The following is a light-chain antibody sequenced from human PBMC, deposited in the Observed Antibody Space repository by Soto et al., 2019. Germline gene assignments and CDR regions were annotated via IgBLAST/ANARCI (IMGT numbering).Light chain of an antibody. J-gene: IGKJ3*01. Sequence: DIQMTQSPSSLSASVGDRVTITCRASQSISTYLNWYQQKPGKAPKFLIHAASSLQSGVPSRFSGSGSGTDFTLTISSLQPEDSATYYCQQLNSFPRTFGPGTKVDIK. CDR1: QSISTY. CDR2: AAS. V-gene: IGKV1-39*01. CDR3: QQLNSFPRT.